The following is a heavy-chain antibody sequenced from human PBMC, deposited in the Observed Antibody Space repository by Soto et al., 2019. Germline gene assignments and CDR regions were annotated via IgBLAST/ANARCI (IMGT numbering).Heavy chain of an antibody. Sequence: PSETLSLTCTVSGGSISSSSYYWGWIRQPPGKGLEWIGSIYYSGSTYYNPSLKSRVTISVDTSKNQFSLKLSSVTAADTAVYYCARFNLVITSTGFDSWSQETLLTVSS. CDR3: ARFNLVITSTGFDS. V-gene: IGHV4-39*01. J-gene: IGHJ4*02. CDR1: GGSISSSSYY. D-gene: IGHD3-16*01. CDR2: IYYSGST.